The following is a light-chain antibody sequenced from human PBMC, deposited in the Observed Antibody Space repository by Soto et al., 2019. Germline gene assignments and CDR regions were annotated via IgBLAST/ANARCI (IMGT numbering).Light chain of an antibody. CDR3: QQYGTSPLT. J-gene: IGKJ5*01. V-gene: IGKV3-20*01. CDR1: QSVSSSY. CDR2: GAS. Sequence: SPSALSLSPGERATLSCRASQSVSSSYLAWYQQKPGQAPRLLISGASSRATGSPDRFRGPQSDTDLTLTISRLEPEDSPVYYCQQYGTSPLTFGHGTRLEIK.